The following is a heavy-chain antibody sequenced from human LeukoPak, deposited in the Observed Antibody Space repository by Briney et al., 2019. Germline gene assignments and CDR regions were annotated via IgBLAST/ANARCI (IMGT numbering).Heavy chain of an antibody. CDR3: AREPARMRFMDV. J-gene: IGHJ6*03. V-gene: IGHV3-7*01. CDR2: IKYDGREK. Sequence: GGSLRLSCAASGFTFSDYWMSWVRQAPGKGPEWVANIKYDGREKWYVDSVKGRFTISRDNAKNSLYLQMNSLRAEDTAVYYCAREPARMRFMDVWGKGTTVTVSS. CDR1: GFTFSDYW.